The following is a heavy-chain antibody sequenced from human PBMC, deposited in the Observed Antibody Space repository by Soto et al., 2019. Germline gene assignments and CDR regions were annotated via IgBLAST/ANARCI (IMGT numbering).Heavy chain of an antibody. J-gene: IGHJ3*02. CDR3: STSTLYAFDI. Sequence: GGSLRLSCAASGFTFSNSIINWVRQAPGQGLEWVSSISGSSDFLYYADSVKGRFTISRDTATNSLYLQMNSLRAEDTAVYYCSTSTLYAFDIWGQGTMVTVSS. CDR1: GFTFSNSI. D-gene: IGHD2-2*01. CDR2: ISGSSDFL. V-gene: IGHV3-21*01.